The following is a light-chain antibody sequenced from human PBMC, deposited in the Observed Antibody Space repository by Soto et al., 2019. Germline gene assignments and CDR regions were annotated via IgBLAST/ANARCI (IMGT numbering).Light chain of an antibody. CDR3: AAWDDSLKAYV. CDR2: TDN. V-gene: IGLV1-44*01. J-gene: IGLJ1*01. CDR1: SANIGTNT. Sequence: QSVLTEPPSASATPVQVVTISCSGSSANIGTNTVTWYQQLPGTAPKLLIYTDNFRSSGVPERFSGSKSGTSASLAISGLQSDDEADYYCAAWDDSLKAYVFGTGTKGNVL.